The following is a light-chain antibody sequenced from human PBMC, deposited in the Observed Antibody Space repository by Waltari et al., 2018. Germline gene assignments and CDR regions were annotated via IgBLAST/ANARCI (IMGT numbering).Light chain of an antibody. J-gene: IGLJ2*01. CDR2: END. CDR3: ATWDVRLTIIL. CDR1: RSHIETNY. Sequence: QSVLTQPPSMSAAPGQKVTISCSGGRSHIETNYVAWYQKVPGTAPKLLIYENDRRAPGIPARFSGSKSGTSATLDIIGLQTGDEADYYCATWDVRLTIILFGGGTKLTVL. V-gene: IGLV1-51*02.